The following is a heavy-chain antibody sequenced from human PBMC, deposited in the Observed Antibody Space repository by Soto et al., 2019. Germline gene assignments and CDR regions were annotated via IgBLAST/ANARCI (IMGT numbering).Heavy chain of an antibody. CDR1: GYSFTSYC. D-gene: IGHD6-6*01. V-gene: IGHV5-51*01. Sequence: PGESLKISCKGSGYSFTSYCIGWVSLMPGKGLEWMGIFYPGDSDTRYSPSFQGQVTISADKSISTAYLQWSSLKASDTAMYYCARRLAARPPVVWFDPWGQGTLVTVSS. CDR3: ARRLAARPPVVWFDP. J-gene: IGHJ5*02. CDR2: FYPGDSDT.